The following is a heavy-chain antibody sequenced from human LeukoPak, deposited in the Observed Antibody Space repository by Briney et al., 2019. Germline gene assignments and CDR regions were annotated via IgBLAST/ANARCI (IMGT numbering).Heavy chain of an antibody. V-gene: IGHV4-59*01. CDR2: IYYSGST. CDR1: GGSISSYY. Sequence: SETLSLTCTVSGGSISSYYWSWIRQPPGKGLEWIGYIYYSGSTNYNPSLKSRVTISVDTSKNQFSLKLSSVTAADTAVYYCARAAYGDYGLDYWGQGTLVTVSS. D-gene: IGHD4-17*01. J-gene: IGHJ4*02. CDR3: ARAAYGDYGLDY.